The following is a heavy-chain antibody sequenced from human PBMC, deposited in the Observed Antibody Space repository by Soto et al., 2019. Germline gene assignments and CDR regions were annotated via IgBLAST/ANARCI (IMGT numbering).Heavy chain of an antibody. D-gene: IGHD2-15*01. V-gene: IGHV4-59*01. CDR3: ARSYCSGGSCYPHGYYYFDY. Sequence: SETLSLTCTVSGGSISSYYWSWIRQPPGKGLEWIEYIYYSGSTNYNPSLKSRVTISVDTSKNQFSLKLSSVTAADTAVYYCARSYCSGGSCYPHGYYYFDYWGQGTLVTLSS. CDR2: IYYSGST. J-gene: IGHJ4*02. CDR1: GGSISSYY.